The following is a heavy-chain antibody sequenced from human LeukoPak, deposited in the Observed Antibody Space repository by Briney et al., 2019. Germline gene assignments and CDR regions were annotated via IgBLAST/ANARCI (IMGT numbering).Heavy chain of an antibody. Sequence: PSDTLSLTGAVYGVSFSGYYWSWIHQPPGKGLEWIGEINHSGSTNYNPSLKSRVTISVDTSKNQFSLKVNSVTASDTAVYYCVRDRGLYYWGQGILVTVSS. CDR1: GVSFSGYY. J-gene: IGHJ4*02. V-gene: IGHV4-34*01. D-gene: IGHD3-16*01. CDR3: VRDRGLYY. CDR2: INHSGST.